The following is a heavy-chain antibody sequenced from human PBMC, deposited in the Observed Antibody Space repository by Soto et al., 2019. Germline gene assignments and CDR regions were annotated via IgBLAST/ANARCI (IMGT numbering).Heavy chain of an antibody. CDR3: ARDQYDSSAYLDY. Sequence: QVQLVESGGGVVQPGRSLRLSCAASGFTFSSYGMHWVRQAPGKGLEWVAVIWYDGSNKYYADSVKGRFTISRDNSKNTLYLQMNSLRAEDTAVYYCARDQYDSSAYLDYWGQGTLVTVSS. CDR1: GFTFSSYG. J-gene: IGHJ4*02. CDR2: IWYDGSNK. V-gene: IGHV3-33*01. D-gene: IGHD3-22*01.